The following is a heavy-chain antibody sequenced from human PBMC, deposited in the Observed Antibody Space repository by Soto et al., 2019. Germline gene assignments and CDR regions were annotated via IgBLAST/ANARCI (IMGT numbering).Heavy chain of an antibody. Sequence: PGESLKISCKGSGYSFTSYWIGWVRQMPGKGLEWMGIIYPGDSDTRYSPSFQGQVTISADKSISTAYLQWSSLKASDTAMYYCARSRFPGIAVAGEIHDAFDISGQGTMVTVSS. V-gene: IGHV5-51*01. CDR1: GYSFTSYW. CDR2: IYPGDSDT. CDR3: ARSRFPGIAVAGEIHDAFDI. J-gene: IGHJ3*02. D-gene: IGHD6-19*01.